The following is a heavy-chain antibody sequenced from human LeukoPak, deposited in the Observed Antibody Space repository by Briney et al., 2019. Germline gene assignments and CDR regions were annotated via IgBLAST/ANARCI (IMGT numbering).Heavy chain of an antibody. J-gene: IGHJ4*02. D-gene: IGHD5-24*01. CDR1: GFIFSTHS. CDR2: ISSGGSRI. V-gene: IGHV3-21*01. Sequence: GSLRLSCAASGFIFSTHSMSWVRQSPGKGLEWVSSISSGGSRIYYADSMKGRFTISRDNARNSLFLQMNSLRAEDTAVYYCVRDFRTQLDGYSPPYHFDYWGQGALVTVSS. CDR3: VRDFRTQLDGYSPPYHFDY.